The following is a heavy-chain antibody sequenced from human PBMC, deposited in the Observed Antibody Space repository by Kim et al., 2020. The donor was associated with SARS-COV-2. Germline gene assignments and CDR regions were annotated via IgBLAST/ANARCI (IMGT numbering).Heavy chain of an antibody. CDR3: ARPAPTMVRGVPPQTSAFDI. D-gene: IGHD3-10*01. J-gene: IGHJ3*02. Sequence: GESLKISCKGSGYSFTSYWIGWVRQMPGKGLEWMGIIYPGDSDTRYSPSFQGQVTISADKSISTAYLQWSSLKASDTAMYYCARPAPTMVRGVPPQTSAFDIWGQATIVTVSS. CDR2: IYPGDSDT. V-gene: IGHV5-51*01. CDR1: GYSFTSYW.